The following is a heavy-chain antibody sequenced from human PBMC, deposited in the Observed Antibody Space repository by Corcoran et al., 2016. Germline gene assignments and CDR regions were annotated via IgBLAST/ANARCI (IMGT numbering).Heavy chain of an antibody. CDR2: IYYSGST. CDR3: ARDRPLGTIFGVVTDYYYYYGMDV. V-gene: IGHV4-59*01. J-gene: IGHJ6*02. D-gene: IGHD3-3*01. Sequence: QVQLQESGPGLVTPSETLSLTCTVSGGSISSYYWSWIRQPPGKGLEWIGYIYYSGSTNYNPSLKSRVTISVDTSTNQFPLKLSFVTAADPAVYYCARDRPLGTIFGVVTDYYYYYGMDVWGQGTTVTVSS. CDR1: GGSISSYY.